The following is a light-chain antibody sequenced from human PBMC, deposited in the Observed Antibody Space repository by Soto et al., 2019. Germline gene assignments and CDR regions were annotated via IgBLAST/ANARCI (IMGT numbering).Light chain of an antibody. V-gene: IGKV3-15*01. J-gene: IGKJ1*01. CDR3: QQYNNWPQT. Sequence: EIVMTQSPATLSVSPGERATLSCRASQSVSSNLAWYQQKPGQAPRLLIYCASTRATGSPARFSGSGSGTEFTLTISSLQTEDFAVYYCQQYNNWPQTFGHGTKVEIK. CDR1: QSVSSN. CDR2: CAS.